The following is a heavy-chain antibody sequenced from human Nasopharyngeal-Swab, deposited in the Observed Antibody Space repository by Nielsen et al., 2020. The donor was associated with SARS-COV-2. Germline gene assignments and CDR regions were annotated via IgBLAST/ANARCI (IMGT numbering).Heavy chain of an antibody. J-gene: IGHJ6*02. CDR2: IKSKTDGGTT. CDR3: TTDGYNSDYYYYYGMDV. V-gene: IGHV3-15*01. CDR1: GFTFSNAW. D-gene: IGHD5-24*01. Sequence: GGSLRLSCAASGFTFSNAWMSWVRQAPGKGLEWVGGIKSKTDGGTTDYAAPVKGRFTISRDDSKNTLYLQMNRMKTEDTAVYYCTTDGYNSDYYYYYGMDVWGQGTTVTVSS.